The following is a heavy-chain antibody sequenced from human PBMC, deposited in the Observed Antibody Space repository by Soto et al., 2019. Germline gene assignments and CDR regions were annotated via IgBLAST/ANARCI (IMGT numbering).Heavy chain of an antibody. D-gene: IGHD2-2*01. CDR1: GGTFSSYA. CDR2: IIPIFGTA. CDR3: ARAGVVVPAAMSGYYYYGMDV. Sequence: SVKVSCKASGGTFSSYAISWVRQAPGQGLEWMGGIIPIFGTANYAQKFQGRVTITADESTSTAYMELSSLRSEDTAVYYCARAGVVVPAAMSGYYYYGMDVWGQGTTV. V-gene: IGHV1-69*13. J-gene: IGHJ6*02.